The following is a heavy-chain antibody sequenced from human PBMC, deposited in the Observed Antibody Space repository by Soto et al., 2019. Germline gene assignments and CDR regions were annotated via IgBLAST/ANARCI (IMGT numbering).Heavy chain of an antibody. V-gene: IGHV4-39*01. J-gene: IGHJ6*02. CDR3: ARLGGYCSTTSCYGFYGMDV. CDR1: GGSISSGPYS. D-gene: IGHD2-2*01. Sequence: QLQLQESGPGLVKPSETLSLTCTVSGGSISSGPYSWGWIRQPPGEGLEWIGTFHYSENTYYNPSLESRVTISVGPSKNQFSLKVTSVTVADTAIYYCARLGGYCSTTSCYGFYGMDVWGQGTTVIVSS. CDR2: FHYSENT.